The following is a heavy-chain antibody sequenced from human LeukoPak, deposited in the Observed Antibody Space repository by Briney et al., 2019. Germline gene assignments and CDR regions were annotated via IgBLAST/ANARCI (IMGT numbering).Heavy chain of an antibody. Sequence: PGGSLRLSCAASGFTVSNNYMSWVRQAPGKGLEWVSVIYSGGSTYYADSVKGRFTISRDKSKNTLFVQMNSLRAEDTAVYYCARGPHDILTGYYLFDYWGQGTLVTVSS. CDR1: GFTVSNNY. CDR3: ARGPHDILTGYYLFDY. CDR2: IYSGGST. J-gene: IGHJ4*02. D-gene: IGHD3-9*01. V-gene: IGHV3-66*01.